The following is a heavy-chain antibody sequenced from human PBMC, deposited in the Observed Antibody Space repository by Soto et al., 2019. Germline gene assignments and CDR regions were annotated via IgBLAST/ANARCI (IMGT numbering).Heavy chain of an antibody. D-gene: IGHD3-9*01. CDR3: EEDYDFVTGYYRGWFDP. J-gene: IGHJ5*02. CDR1: GDTFRKSA. V-gene: IGHV1-69*06. CDR2: IIHIFGTP. Sequence: QGQLMQSGAEVKKPGASVKVSCKASGDTFRKSAITWVRQAPGQGIECLGGIIHIFGTPSYAQKFQARVTIITDKATTTVYMELSSLKAEDTDVYDCEEDYDFVTGYYRGWFDPWGQGTLVTVSS.